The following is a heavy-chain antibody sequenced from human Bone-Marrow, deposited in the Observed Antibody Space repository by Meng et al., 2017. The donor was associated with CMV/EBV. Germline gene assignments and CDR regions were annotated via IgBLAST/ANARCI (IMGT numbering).Heavy chain of an antibody. CDR2: ISSSGSTI. CDR1: GFTFSDYY. CDR3: ARGDEENYYYYGMDV. J-gene: IGHJ6*02. V-gene: IGHV3-11*04. Sequence: GESLKISCAASGFTFSDYYMSWIRQAPGKGLEWVSYISSSGSTIYYADSVKGRFTISRDNSKNTLYLQMNSLRAEDTAVYYCARGDEENYYYYGMDVWGQGTTVTVSS.